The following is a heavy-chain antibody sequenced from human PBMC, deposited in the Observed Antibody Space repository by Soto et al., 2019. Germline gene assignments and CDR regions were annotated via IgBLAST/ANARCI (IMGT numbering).Heavy chain of an antibody. CDR2: IYYSGST. Sequence: SETLSLTCTVSGGSISSSSYYWGWIRQPPGKGLEWIGSIYYSGSTYYNPSLKSRVTISVDTSKNQFSLKLSSVTAADTAVYYCARLIEKQQLVRRWWFDPWGQGTLVTVSS. J-gene: IGHJ5*02. CDR1: GGSISSSSYY. D-gene: IGHD6-13*01. V-gene: IGHV4-39*01. CDR3: ARLIEKQQLVRRWWFDP.